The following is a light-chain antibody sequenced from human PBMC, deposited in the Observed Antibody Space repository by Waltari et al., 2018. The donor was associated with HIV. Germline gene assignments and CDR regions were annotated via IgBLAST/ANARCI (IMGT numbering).Light chain of an antibody. CDR3: AAWDDNLNAL. Sequence: QSVLIQPPSASGTPGQRVTISCSGRTSTLAAHSVTWYQQLPGAAPRLLIYNSNQRPSGVPDRFSGSKSGTSASLAISGLQSEDEAHYYCAAWDDNLNALFGGGTKLIVL. CDR2: NSN. V-gene: IGLV1-44*01. CDR1: TSTLAAHS. J-gene: IGLJ2*01.